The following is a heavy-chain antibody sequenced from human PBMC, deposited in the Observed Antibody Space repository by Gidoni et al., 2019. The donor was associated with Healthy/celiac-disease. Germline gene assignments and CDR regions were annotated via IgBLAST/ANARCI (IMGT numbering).Heavy chain of an antibody. CDR3: ARKKSSSSTPLHY. CDR2: INPNSGGT. D-gene: IGHD6-6*01. V-gene: IGHV1-2*02. Sequence: QVQLVQSGAEVKKPGASVKVSCTASGYTFTGYYMHWVRQAPGQGLEWMGWINPNSGGTNYAQKFQGRVTMIRDTSISTAYMELSRLRSDDTAVYYCARKKSSSSTPLHYWGQGTLVTVSS. CDR1: GYTFTGYY. J-gene: IGHJ4*02.